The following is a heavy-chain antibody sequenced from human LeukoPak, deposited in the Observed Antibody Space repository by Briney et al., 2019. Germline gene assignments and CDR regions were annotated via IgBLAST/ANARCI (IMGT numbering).Heavy chain of an antibody. CDR1: GYPLGRKYF. CDR3: ARYDSRGSASTRFDS. CDR2: IYGSEST. J-gene: IGHJ5*01. Sequence: SETLSLTCAVCGYPLGRKYFWGWVRQPPGKRLEWIGRIYGSESTTYNPSLMNRVTISVDTSRNHLSLQLTSATAADTAVYYCARYDSRGSASTRFDSWGQGILVTISS. V-gene: IGHV4-38-2*01. D-gene: IGHD4-23*01.